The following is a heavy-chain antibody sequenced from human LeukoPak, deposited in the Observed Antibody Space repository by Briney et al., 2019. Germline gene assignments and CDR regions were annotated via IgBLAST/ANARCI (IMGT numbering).Heavy chain of an antibody. CDR1: GFTFSIYV. CDR3: AKDGSGSRYGDYDY. J-gene: IGHJ4*02. CDR2: ITAPGAGT. Sequence: GGSLRLSCAASGFTFSIYVMSWVRQAPGKGLEWVSSITAPGAGTYYADSVKGRFTISRDNSKNTLYLQMTSLSADDTALYYCAKDGSGSRYGDYDYWGQGTLVTVSS. D-gene: IGHD4-17*01. V-gene: IGHV3-23*01.